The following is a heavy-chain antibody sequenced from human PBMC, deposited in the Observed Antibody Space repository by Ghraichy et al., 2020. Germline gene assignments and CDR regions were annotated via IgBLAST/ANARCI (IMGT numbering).Heavy chain of an antibody. CDR2: ISGSGGST. CDR3: AKDESPQWLVPVPYDAFDI. D-gene: IGHD6-19*01. V-gene: IGHV3-23*01. CDR1: GFTFSSYA. Sequence: GGSLRLSCAASGFTFSSYAMSWVRQAPGKGLEWVSAISGSGGSTYYADSVKGRFTISRDNSKNTLYLQINSLRAEDTAVYYCAKDESPQWLVPVPYDAFDIWGQGTMVTVSS. J-gene: IGHJ3*02.